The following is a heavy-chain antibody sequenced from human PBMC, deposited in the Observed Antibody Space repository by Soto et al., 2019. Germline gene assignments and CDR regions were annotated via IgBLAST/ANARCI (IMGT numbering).Heavy chain of an antibody. Sequence: LRLSCAASGFTFSDYIMHWVRQAPGKGLQYVSAITSNGGYTFYADSVKGRFTISRDNSRSTLYLQMASLGVEDMAVYYCAREAKYCSSTTCRFFDSWGQGTLVTVS. D-gene: IGHD2-2*01. J-gene: IGHJ4*02. CDR1: GFTFSDYI. CDR2: ITSNGGYT. CDR3: AREAKYCSSTTCRFFDS. V-gene: IGHV3-64*02.